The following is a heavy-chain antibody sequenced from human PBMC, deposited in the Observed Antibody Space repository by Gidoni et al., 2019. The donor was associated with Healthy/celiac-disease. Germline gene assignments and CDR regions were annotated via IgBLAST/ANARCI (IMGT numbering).Heavy chain of an antibody. V-gene: IGHV3-9*01. J-gene: IGHJ5*02. CDR1: GFTFDDYA. CDR3: AKDRRYSSSSGAFDP. D-gene: IGHD6-6*01. Sequence: EVQLVESGVGLVQPGRSLRLSCAASGFTFDDYAMHWVRQAPGKGLEWVSGISWNSGSIDYADSVKGRFTISRDNAKNSLYLQMNSLRAEDTALYYCAKDRRYSSSSGAFDPWGQGTLVTVSS. CDR2: ISWNSGSI.